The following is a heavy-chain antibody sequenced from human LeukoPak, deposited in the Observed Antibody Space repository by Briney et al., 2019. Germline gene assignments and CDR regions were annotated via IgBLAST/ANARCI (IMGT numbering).Heavy chain of an antibody. CDR3: TRVVEYYDILTGSPKGDNYFDS. CDR1: GDSVSSNRAA. Sequence: SQTLSLTCALSGDSVSSNRAAWNWIRQSPSRGLEWLGRTYYGSKSYSDYAVSVKARITIIPDTSKNHFSLHLDSVTPEDTAVYFCTRVVEYYDILTGSPKGDNYFDSWGQGTLVTVSS. V-gene: IGHV6-1*01. D-gene: IGHD3-9*01. J-gene: IGHJ4*02. CDR2: TYYGSKSYS.